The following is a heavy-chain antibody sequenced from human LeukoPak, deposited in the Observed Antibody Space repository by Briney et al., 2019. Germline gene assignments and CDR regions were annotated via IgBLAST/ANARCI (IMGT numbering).Heavy chain of an antibody. J-gene: IGHJ4*02. CDR2: IIPILGIA. CDR3: ARGGVGPNRFDY. CDR1: GGTFSSYT. D-gene: IGHD3-16*01. V-gene: IGHV1-69*02. Sequence: SVKISCKASGGTFSSYTISWVRQAPGQGLEWMGRIIPILGIANYAQKFQGRVTITADKSTSTAYMELSSLRSEDTAVYYCARGGVGPNRFDYWGQGTLVTVSS.